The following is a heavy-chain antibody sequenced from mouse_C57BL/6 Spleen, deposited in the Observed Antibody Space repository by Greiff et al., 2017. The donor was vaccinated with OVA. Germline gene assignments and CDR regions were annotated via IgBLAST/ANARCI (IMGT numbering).Heavy chain of an antibody. J-gene: IGHJ3*01. Sequence: EVKLQQSGPELVKPGDSVKISCKASGYSFTGYFMNWVMQSHGKSLEWIGRINPYNGDTFYNQKFKGKATLTVDKSSSTAHMELRSLTSEDSAVYYCASPLIYYDYDAGFAYWGQGTLVTVSA. V-gene: IGHV1-20*01. CDR2: INPYNGDT. CDR1: GYSFTGYF. D-gene: IGHD2-4*01. CDR3: ASPLIYYDYDAGFAY.